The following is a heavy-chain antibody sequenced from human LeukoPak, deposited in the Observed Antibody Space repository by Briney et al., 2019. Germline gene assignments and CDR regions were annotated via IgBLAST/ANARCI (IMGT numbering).Heavy chain of an antibody. Sequence: EASVKVSCKASGYTFTSYGISWVRQAPGQGLEWMGWISAYNGNTNYAQKLQGRVTMTTDTSTSTAYMELRSLRSDDTAVYYCARCGTTYYDFWSGYYPCYFDCWGQGTLVTVSS. CDR3: ARCGTTYYDFWSGYYPCYFDC. V-gene: IGHV1-18*01. D-gene: IGHD3-3*01. J-gene: IGHJ4*02. CDR2: ISAYNGNT. CDR1: GYTFTSYG.